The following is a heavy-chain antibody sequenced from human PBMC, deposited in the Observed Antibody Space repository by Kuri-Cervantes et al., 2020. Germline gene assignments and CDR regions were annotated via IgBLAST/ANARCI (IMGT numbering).Heavy chain of an antibody. Sequence: LSLTCAASGFTFSSYAMSWVRQAPGKGLEWVSAISGSGGNTYYADSVKGRFTISRDNSKNTLYLQMNSLRAEDTAVYYCARERIEWELLSGMDVWGQGTTVTVSS. D-gene: IGHD1-26*01. CDR3: ARERIEWELLSGMDV. CDR2: ISGSGGNT. J-gene: IGHJ6*02. V-gene: IGHV3-23*01. CDR1: GFTFSSYA.